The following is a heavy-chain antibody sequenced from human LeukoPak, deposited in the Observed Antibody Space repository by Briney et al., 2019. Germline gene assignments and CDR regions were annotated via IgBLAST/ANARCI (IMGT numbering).Heavy chain of an antibody. CDR2: ISYDGSNK. D-gene: IGHD4-17*01. CDR3: AKAPPGTVTTPIDY. Sequence: GGSLRLSCAASGFTFSSYAMHWVRQAPGKGLEWVAVISYDGSNKYYADSVKGRFTISRDNSKNTLYLQMNSLRAEDTAVYYCAKAPPGTVTTPIDYWGQGTLVTVSS. J-gene: IGHJ4*02. CDR1: GFTFSSYA. V-gene: IGHV3-30*04.